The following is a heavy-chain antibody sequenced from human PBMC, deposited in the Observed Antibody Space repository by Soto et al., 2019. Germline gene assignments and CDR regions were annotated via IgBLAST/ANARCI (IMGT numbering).Heavy chain of an antibody. Sequence: ASVKVSCKASGYTFTNHGISWVRQAPGQGLEWMGWISAYNGDTKYAQKFQGRVTMTTDTSTSTAYMELRSLRSDDTAMYYCARDPSNSSGYYQFFDYWDQGSLVTVSS. V-gene: IGHV1-18*01. J-gene: IGHJ4*02. CDR1: GYTFTNHG. D-gene: IGHD3-22*01. CDR3: ARDPSNSSGYYQFFDY. CDR2: ISAYNGDT.